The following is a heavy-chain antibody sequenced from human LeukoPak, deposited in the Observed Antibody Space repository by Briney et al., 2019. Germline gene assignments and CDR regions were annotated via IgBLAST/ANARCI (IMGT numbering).Heavy chain of an antibody. CDR3: ARGDITIFGEATTPFDY. CDR2: ISSSSSII. Sequence: GGSLRLSCAASGFTFSSYSMNWVRQAPGKGLEWVSYISSSSSIIYYADSVKGRFTISRDNAKNSLYLQMNSLRAEDTAVYYCARGDITIFGEATTPFDYWGQGTPVTVSS. J-gene: IGHJ4*02. D-gene: IGHD3-3*01. V-gene: IGHV3-48*01. CDR1: GFTFSSYS.